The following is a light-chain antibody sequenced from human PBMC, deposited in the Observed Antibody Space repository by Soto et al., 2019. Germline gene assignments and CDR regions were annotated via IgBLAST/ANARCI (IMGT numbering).Light chain of an antibody. Sequence: DIQMTQSPSSLSASVGDRVTITCQASQDISHYLNWYQQKPGKDPRLLIYDASNLETGVPSKFSGSGSGTEFILIISSLQPEDIATYYCQQFYNLPWTFGQGTKVEIE. J-gene: IGKJ1*01. V-gene: IGKV1-33*01. CDR2: DAS. CDR1: QDISHY. CDR3: QQFYNLPWT.